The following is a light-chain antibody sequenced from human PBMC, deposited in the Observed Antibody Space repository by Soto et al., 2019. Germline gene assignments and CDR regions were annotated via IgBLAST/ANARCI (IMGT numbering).Light chain of an antibody. CDR2: EVS. Sequence: QSVLTQPASVSGSRGQSITISCTGTSSDVGNHNLVSWYQQHPGQAPKLMIYEVSKRPLGVSARFSASKSGNTASLTISGLQAEDEAAYYCCSYGGSRAVFGGGTQLTVL. CDR1: SSDVGNHNL. J-gene: IGLJ7*01. V-gene: IGLV2-23*02. CDR3: CSYGGSRAV.